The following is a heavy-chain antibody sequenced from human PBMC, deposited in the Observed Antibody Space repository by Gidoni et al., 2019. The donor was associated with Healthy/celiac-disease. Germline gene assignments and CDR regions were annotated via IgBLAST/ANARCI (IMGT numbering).Heavy chain of an antibody. CDR1: GFTFDDYA. CDR3: AKGVGVAATHYYYYGMDV. V-gene: IGHV3-9*01. CDR2: ISWNSGSI. J-gene: IGHJ6*02. D-gene: IGHD2-15*01. Sequence: EVQLVESGGGLVQPGRSLRLSCAASGFTFDDYAMHWVRQAPGKGLEWVSGISWNSGSIGDADSVKGRFTISRDNAKNSLYLQMNSLRAEDTALYYCAKGVGVAATHYYYYGMDVWGQGTTVTVSS.